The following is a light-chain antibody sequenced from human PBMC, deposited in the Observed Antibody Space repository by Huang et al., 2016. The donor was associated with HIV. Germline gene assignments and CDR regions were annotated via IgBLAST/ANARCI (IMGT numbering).Light chain of an antibody. Sequence: EIVMTQSPPALSVSPGEPATLSCRASQSVDGNLAWYQQKPGQAPRRLIYGASTRATNIPGRFSGGGSGTEFILTVSSLQSEDSAVYFCQQYKNWFSFGQGTRLEMK. V-gene: IGKV3-15*01. CDR2: GAS. CDR1: QSVDGN. CDR3: QQYKNWFS. J-gene: IGKJ5*01.